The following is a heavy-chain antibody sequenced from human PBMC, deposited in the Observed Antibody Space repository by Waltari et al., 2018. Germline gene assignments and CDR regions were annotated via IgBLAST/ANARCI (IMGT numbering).Heavy chain of an antibody. V-gene: IGHV1-46*01. CDR2: INPRGGST. CDR3: ARVAAAGKASYYYYYGMDV. CDR1: GYTFTSYY. J-gene: IGHJ6*02. D-gene: IGHD6-13*01. Sequence: QVQLVQSGAEVKKPGASVKVSCKASGYTFTSYYMHWVRQAPGQGLEWMGIINPRGGSTSYAQKFQGRVTMTRDTSTSTVYMELSSLRSEDTAVYYCARVAAAGKASYYYYYGMDVWGQGTTVTVSS.